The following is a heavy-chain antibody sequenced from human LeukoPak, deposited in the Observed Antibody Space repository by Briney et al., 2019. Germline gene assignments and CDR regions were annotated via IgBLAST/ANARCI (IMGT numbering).Heavy chain of an antibody. J-gene: IGHJ4*02. V-gene: IGHV4-34*01. Sequence: KSSETLSLTCAVYGGSFSGYYWSWIRQPPGKGLEWIGEINHSGSTNYNPSLKSRVTISVDTSKNQFSLKLSSVTAADTAVYYCARVNGYSYGYDYWGQGTLVTVSS. CDR2: INHSGST. D-gene: IGHD5-18*01. CDR1: GGSFSGYY. CDR3: ARVNGYSYGYDY.